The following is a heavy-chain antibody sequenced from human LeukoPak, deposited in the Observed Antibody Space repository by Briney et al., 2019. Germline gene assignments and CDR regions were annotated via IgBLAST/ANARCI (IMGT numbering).Heavy chain of an antibody. J-gene: IGHJ6*02. V-gene: IGHV1-18*01. Sequence: ASVKVSCKASGYTFTSYGISWVRQAPGQGLEWMGWISAYNGNTNYAQKLQGRVTMTTDTSTSTAYMELRSLRSDDTAVYYCARDQRGGRLRFLERPKYNAYGMDVWGQGTTVTVSS. CDR2: ISAYNGNT. D-gene: IGHD3-3*01. CDR3: ARDQRGGRLRFLERPKYNAYGMDV. CDR1: GYTFTSYG.